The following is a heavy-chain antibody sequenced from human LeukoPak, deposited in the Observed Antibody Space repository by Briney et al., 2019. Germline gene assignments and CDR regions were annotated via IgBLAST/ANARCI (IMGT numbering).Heavy chain of an antibody. CDR3: AGGTAPLTHYYYDSSGYSPSDAFDI. CDR2: IYTSGST. V-gene: IGHV4-4*07. CDR1: GGSISSYY. Sequence: PSETLSLTCTVSGGSISSYYWSWIRQPAGKGLEWIGRIYTSGSTNYNPSLKSRVTISVDTSKNQFSLKLSSVTAADTAVYYCAGGTAPLTHYYYDSSGYSPSDAFDIWGQGTMVTVSS. J-gene: IGHJ3*02. D-gene: IGHD3-22*01.